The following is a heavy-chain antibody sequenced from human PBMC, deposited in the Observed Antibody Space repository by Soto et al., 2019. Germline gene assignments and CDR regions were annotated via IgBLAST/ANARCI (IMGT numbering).Heavy chain of an antibody. J-gene: IGHJ4*02. CDR1: GFTFISYA. D-gene: IGHD3-10*01. CDR2: ISGSGGST. CDR3: AKDTMVRGVIRGYYFDY. Sequence: WGSLRLSCAASGFTFISYAISCVRHSPLKWLEWVSAISGSGGSTYYADSVKGRFTISRDNSKNTLYLQMNSLRAEDTAVYYCAKDTMVRGVIRGYYFDYWGQGTLVTVSS. V-gene: IGHV3-23*01.